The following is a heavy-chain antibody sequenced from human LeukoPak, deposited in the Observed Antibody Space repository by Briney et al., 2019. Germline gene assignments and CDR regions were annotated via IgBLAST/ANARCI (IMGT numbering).Heavy chain of an antibody. CDR1: GGTFSSYA. CDR2: IIPIFGTA. J-gene: IGHJ4*02. V-gene: IGHV1-69*05. D-gene: IGHD3-10*01. Sequence: SVKVSCKASGGTFSSYAISWVRQAPGQGLEWMGRIIPIFGTANYAQKFQGRVTMTTDTSTSTAYMELRSLRSGDTAVYYCARDRDGSGLIDYWGQGTLVTVSS. CDR3: ARDRDGSGLIDY.